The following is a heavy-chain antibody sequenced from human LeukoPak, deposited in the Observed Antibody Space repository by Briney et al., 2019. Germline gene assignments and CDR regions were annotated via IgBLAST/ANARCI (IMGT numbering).Heavy chain of an antibody. CDR1: GYIFTHYW. D-gene: IGHD2-2*02. J-gene: IGHJ4*02. CDR2: IYPADSDT. Sequence: GESLKISCQVSGYIFTHYWIGWVRQMPGNGLESMGIIYPADSDTTYSPSFQGQVTISADKSISTAYLQWSSLKASDTAMYHCARRNYCSSTSCYNYFDYWGQGTLVTVSS. CDR3: ARRNYCSSTSCYNYFDY. V-gene: IGHV5-51*01.